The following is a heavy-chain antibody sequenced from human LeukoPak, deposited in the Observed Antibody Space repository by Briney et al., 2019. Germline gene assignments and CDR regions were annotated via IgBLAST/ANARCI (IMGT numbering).Heavy chain of an antibody. CDR3: ARAHDDSSGYYYVDY. CDR2: IYYSGST. CDR1: GGSISSYY. J-gene: IGHJ4*02. D-gene: IGHD3-22*01. V-gene: IGHV4-59*01. Sequence: SETLSLTCTVSGGSISSYYWSWIRQPPGKGLEWIGYIYYSGSTNYNPSLKSRVTISVDTSKNQFSLKLSSVTAADTAVHYCARAHDDSSGYYYVDYWGQGTLVTVSS.